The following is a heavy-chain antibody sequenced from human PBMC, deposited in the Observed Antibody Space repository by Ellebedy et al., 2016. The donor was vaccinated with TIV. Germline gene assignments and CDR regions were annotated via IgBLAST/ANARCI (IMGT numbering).Heavy chain of an antibody. D-gene: IGHD5-12*01. CDR3: ARQGSIVATITYYFDY. Sequence: MPSETLSLTCTVSGGSISSYYWSWIRQPPGKGLEWIGYIYYSGSTNYNPSLKSRVTISVDTSKNQFSLKLSSVTAADTAVYYCARQGSIVATITYYFDYWGQGTLVTVSS. V-gene: IGHV4-59*08. CDR1: GGSISSYY. J-gene: IGHJ4*02. CDR2: IYYSGST.